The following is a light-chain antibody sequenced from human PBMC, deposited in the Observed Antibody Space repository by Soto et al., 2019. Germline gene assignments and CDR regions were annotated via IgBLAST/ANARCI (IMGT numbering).Light chain of an antibody. CDR1: QSVSETY. Sequence: EIVLTQSPGTLSLSPGDRATLSCRASQSVSETYIAWYQQKPGQAPRLLIYGASSRATGMPARFSGSGSGTDFTLTISRLEPEDFAVYYCQQYGSSPWTFGQGTKVEIK. J-gene: IGKJ1*01. CDR2: GAS. V-gene: IGKV3-20*01. CDR3: QQYGSSPWT.